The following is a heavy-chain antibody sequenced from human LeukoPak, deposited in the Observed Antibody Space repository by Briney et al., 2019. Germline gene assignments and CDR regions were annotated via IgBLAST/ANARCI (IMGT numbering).Heavy chain of an antibody. V-gene: IGHV3-74*01. Sequence: PGGSLRLSCAASKFPFSSYVMHWVRQVPGKGLVWVSRISHDGRSRTYADSVKGRFTISRDNAENTLYLQMNSLRVEDTAVYFCARDRDYIFFDYWGQGALVTVSS. CDR2: ISHDGRSR. J-gene: IGHJ4*02. CDR3: ARDRDYIFFDY. D-gene: IGHD4-11*01. CDR1: KFPFSSYV.